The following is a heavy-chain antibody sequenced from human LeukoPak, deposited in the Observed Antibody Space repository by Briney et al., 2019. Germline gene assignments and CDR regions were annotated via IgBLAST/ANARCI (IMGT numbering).Heavy chain of an antibody. CDR3: ARDGYCSSTGCSAYFFDS. CDR1: GFTFSSYA. V-gene: IGHV3-30-3*01. J-gene: IGHJ4*02. Sequence: GGSLRLSCAASGFTFSSYAMHGVRQAPGKGVHWVAVISYDGSNKYYADSVKGRFTISRDNSKNTLYLQLNSLRPEDTALYYCARDGYCSSTGCSAYFFDSWGQGTLVTVSS. CDR2: ISYDGSNK. D-gene: IGHD2-2*03.